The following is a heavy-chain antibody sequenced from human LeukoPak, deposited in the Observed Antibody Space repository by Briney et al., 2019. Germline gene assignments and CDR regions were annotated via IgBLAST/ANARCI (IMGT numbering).Heavy chain of an antibody. CDR2: TSDRGDYT. CDR1: GFTFTSYS. Sequence: GSLRLSCAASGFTFTSYSMSWVRQAPGKGLEWVSGTSDRGDYTYYADSVKGRFTISRDNSKNALYLQMNSLRAEDTAVYYCARGSTYYDSSGQVPFDYWGQGTLVTVSS. V-gene: IGHV3-23*01. J-gene: IGHJ4*02. CDR3: ARGSTYYDSSGQVPFDY. D-gene: IGHD3-22*01.